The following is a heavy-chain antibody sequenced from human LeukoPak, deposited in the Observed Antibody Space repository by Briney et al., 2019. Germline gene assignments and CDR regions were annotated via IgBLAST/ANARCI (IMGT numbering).Heavy chain of an antibody. CDR2: ISGSGGST. CDR3: AKDPDDYGDYGD. D-gene: IGHD4-17*01. Sequence: GGSLRLSCAASGFTLSSYAMSWVRQAPGKGLEWVSAISGSGGSTYYADSVKGRFTISRDNSKNTLYLQMNSLRAEDTAVYYCAKDPDDYGDYGDWGQGTPVTVSS. J-gene: IGHJ4*02. V-gene: IGHV3-23*01. CDR1: GFTLSSYA.